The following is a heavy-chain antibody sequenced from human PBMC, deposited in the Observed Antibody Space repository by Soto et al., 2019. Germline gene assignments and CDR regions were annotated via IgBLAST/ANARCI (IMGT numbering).Heavy chain of an antibody. CDR3: ARGPTLTTDY. D-gene: IGHD4-4*01. V-gene: IGHV4-30-4*01. CDR2: IYYSGTT. CDR1: GGSISSGVYY. Sequence: QVHLQESGPGLVKPSQPLSLTCTVSGGSISSGVYYWSWVRQSPGKGLEWIGYIYYSGTTYYSPSCESRVTMSVYTSTNQFPLKLSSVTAADTAVYYCARGPTLTTDYWGQGTLVIVSS. J-gene: IGHJ4*02.